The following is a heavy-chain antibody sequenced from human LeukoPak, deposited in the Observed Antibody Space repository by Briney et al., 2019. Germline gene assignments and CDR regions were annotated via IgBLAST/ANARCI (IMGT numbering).Heavy chain of an antibody. CDR1: GGTFSSYA. CDR2: IIPICCTA. J-gene: IGHJ5*02. Sequence: SVKVSCKASGGTFSSYAISWVRQAPGQGLEWMGGIIPICCTANYAQKFQDRVTITADKSTSTAYMELSSLRSEDTAVYYCARDRHCSSTSFSYNWLDPWGQGTLVTVSS. CDR3: ARDRHCSSTSFSYNWLDP. D-gene: IGHD2-2*01. V-gene: IGHV1-69*06.